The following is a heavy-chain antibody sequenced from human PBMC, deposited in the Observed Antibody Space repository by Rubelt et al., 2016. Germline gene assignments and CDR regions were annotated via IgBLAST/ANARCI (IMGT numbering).Heavy chain of an antibody. J-gene: IGHJ4*02. V-gene: IGHV4-59*08. CDR1: GDSSTAYS. CDR2: IYPSGTT. D-gene: IGHD2-15*01. Sequence: QVQLQESGPGLVKPSETLSLACTVSGDSSTAYSWSWIRQPPGKGLEWIGYIYPSGTTNYSPYLKSRVTMSVDTSKNQFSLSLTSWTTADTAVYYCARLIIATHPDYWGQGTLVTVSS. CDR3: ARLIIATHPDY.